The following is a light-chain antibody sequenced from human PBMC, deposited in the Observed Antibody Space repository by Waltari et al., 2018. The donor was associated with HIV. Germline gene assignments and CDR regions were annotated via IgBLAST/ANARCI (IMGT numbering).Light chain of an antibody. CDR1: ISYVGSSNL. V-gene: IGLV2-23*02. CDR3: SSYATAGTYVL. Sequence: QSALTQPASVSGSPGQSITISCTGTISYVGSSNLVSWYQHHPVKAPKLMISEVNKRPSGVFNRFSGAKSGNTASLTSSGLQAEDEADYYCSSYATAGTYVLFGGGTKLTVL. CDR2: EVN. J-gene: IGLJ2*01.